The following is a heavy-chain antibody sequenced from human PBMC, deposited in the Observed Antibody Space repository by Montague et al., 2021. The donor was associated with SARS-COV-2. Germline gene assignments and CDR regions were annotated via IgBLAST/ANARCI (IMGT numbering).Heavy chain of an antibody. CDR3: ARVPDYYDSSGYYFDAFDI. V-gene: IGHV4-34*01. J-gene: IGHJ3*02. CDR1: GGSFSGYY. CDR2: INHSGSI. D-gene: IGHD3-22*01. Sequence: SETLSLTCAVYGGSFSGYYWSWIRQPAGEGLEWIGEINHSGSIKXNPSLKCRVTISVDTSKNQFSLKLSSVTAADTAVYYCARVPDYYDSSGYYFDAFDIWGQGTMVTVSS.